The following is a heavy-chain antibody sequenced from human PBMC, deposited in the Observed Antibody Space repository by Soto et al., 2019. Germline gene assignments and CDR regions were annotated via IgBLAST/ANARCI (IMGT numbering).Heavy chain of an antibody. CDR2: INPNSGGT. CDR1: GYTFIGYY. V-gene: IGHV1-2*04. J-gene: IGHJ6*02. CDR3: ARVGGGLASLGYYGMDV. D-gene: IGHD3-10*01. Sequence: ASVKVSCKASGYTFIGYYIHWVRQAPGQGLEWMGWINPNSGGTNYAQRFQGWVTMTRDRSISTAYMELSRLKSDDTAVYYCARVGGGLASLGYYGMDVWGQGTTVTLSS.